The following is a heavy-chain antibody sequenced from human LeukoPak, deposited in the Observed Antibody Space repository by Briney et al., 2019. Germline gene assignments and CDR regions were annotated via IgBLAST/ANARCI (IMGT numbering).Heavy chain of an antibody. CDR2: IYYSGST. Sequence: SETLSLTCTVSDSSISSGYGYFWGWIRQPPGKGLEWIGTIYYSGSTYYNPSLKSRVTISVDSSKNQFSLRLSSVTAADTAVYYCARESLTWLQSRTSWFDPWGQGTLVTVSS. V-gene: IGHV4-39*07. CDR1: DSSISSGYGYF. CDR3: ARESLTWLQSRTSWFDP. J-gene: IGHJ5*02. D-gene: IGHD5-24*01.